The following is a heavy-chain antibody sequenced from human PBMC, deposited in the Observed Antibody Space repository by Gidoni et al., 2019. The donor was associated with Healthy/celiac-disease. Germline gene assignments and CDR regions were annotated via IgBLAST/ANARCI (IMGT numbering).Heavy chain of an antibody. V-gene: IGHV3-21*01. D-gene: IGHD3-16*01. J-gene: IGHJ4*02. CDR1: ACTCCSYS. CDR2: IRSSSSYR. CDR3: ARDQAWNDYVWGSTETDYFDY. Sequence: EVQLVQSGGGLVKTGGSLRLSCAASACTCCSYSMTWVRQAPGKGLEWFSAIRSSSSYRYYADSVKGRFTISRDNAKNSLYLQMNSLRAEDTAVYYCARDQAWNDYVWGSTETDYFDYWGQGTLVTVSS.